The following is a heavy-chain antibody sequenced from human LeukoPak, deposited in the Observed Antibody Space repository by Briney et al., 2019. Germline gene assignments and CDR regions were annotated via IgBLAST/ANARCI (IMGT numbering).Heavy chain of an antibody. J-gene: IGHJ1*01. CDR2: ISKNGRNT. CDR1: GFTLSSYS. D-gene: IGHD6-19*01. V-gene: IGHV3-64*01. Sequence: GGSLRLSCAASGFTLSSYSMHWVRQAPGKGLEFVSAISKNGRNTYYGNSMKGRFTISRDISKNTLYLQMGSLRPEDMAVYYCARVDSGSACASWGQGILVTVFS. CDR3: ARVDSGSACAS.